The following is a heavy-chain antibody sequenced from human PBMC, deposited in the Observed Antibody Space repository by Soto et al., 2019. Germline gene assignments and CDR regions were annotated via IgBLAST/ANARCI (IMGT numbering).Heavy chain of an antibody. CDR2: INPNSGGT. Sequence: SVKVSCKASGYTFSGYYIHWLRQAPGQGLGWMGWINPNSGGTNYAQKFQGRVTVTRDTPTSTAYMELSRLTSDDTAVYYCARSLTEGYCTITGCYTRPLYGMDVWGQGTTVTVSS. CDR1: GYTFSGYY. J-gene: IGHJ6*02. D-gene: IGHD2-2*02. V-gene: IGHV1-2*02. CDR3: ARSLTEGYCTITGCYTRPLYGMDV.